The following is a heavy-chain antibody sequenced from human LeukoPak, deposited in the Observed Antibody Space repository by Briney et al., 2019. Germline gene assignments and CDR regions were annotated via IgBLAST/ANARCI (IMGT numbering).Heavy chain of an antibody. V-gene: IGHV4-34*01. CDR1: GVSFSTYY. D-gene: IGHD4-17*01. Sequence: PSETLSLTCDVSGVSFSTYYWSWIRQSPEKGLEWIGEVNHSGYTNYSPSLKGRVTISVDTSKNQFSLKLSSVTAADTAVYYCARQLYGSDYWGQGTLVTVSS. CDR3: ARQLYGSDY. J-gene: IGHJ4*02. CDR2: VNHSGYT.